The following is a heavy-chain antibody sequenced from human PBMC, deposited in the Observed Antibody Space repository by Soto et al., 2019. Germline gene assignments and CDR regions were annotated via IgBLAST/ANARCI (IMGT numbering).Heavy chain of an antibody. D-gene: IGHD5-12*01. Sequence: QVQLVESGGGVVQPGRSLRLSCAASGFTFSSYAMHWVRQAPGKGLEWVAVISYDGSNKYYADSVKGRFTISRDNSKNTLYLQMNSLRAEDTAVYYCARANRDSGYDFFGYWGQGTLVTVSS. J-gene: IGHJ4*02. CDR1: GFTFSSYA. CDR2: ISYDGSNK. CDR3: ARANRDSGYDFFGY. V-gene: IGHV3-30-3*01.